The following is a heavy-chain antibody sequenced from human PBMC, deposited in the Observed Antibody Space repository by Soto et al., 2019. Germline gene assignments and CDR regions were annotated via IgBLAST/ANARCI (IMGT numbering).Heavy chain of an antibody. J-gene: IGHJ6*03. V-gene: IGHV1-3*01. CDR1: GYTFTSYA. Sequence: ASVKVSCKASGYTFTSYAMHWVRQAPGQRLEWMGWINAGNGNTKYSQKFQGRVTITRDTSASTAYMELSSLRPEDTAVYYCARDRFSSNPSYYYMDVWGKGTTVTVSS. CDR2: INAGNGNT. CDR3: ARDRFSSNPSYYYMDV. D-gene: IGHD6-13*01.